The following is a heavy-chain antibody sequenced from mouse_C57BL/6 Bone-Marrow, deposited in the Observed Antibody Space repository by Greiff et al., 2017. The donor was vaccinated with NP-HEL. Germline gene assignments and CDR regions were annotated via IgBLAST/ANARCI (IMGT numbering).Heavy chain of an antibody. J-gene: IGHJ2*01. Sequence: VQLQQSGTVLARPGASVKMSCKTSGYTFTSYWMHWVKQRPGQGLEWIGAIYPGNSDTSYNQKFKGKAKLTAVTSARPAYMELSSLTNEDSAVYYWTRSGDTVVATPIDYGGQGTTLTVSA. CDR3: TRSGDTVVATPIDY. D-gene: IGHD1-1*01. V-gene: IGHV1-5*01. CDR2: IYPGNSDT. CDR1: GYTFTSYW.